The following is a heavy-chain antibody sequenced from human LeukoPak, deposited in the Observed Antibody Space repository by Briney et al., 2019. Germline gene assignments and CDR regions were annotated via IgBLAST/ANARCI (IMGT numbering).Heavy chain of an antibody. J-gene: IGHJ4*02. V-gene: IGHV1-46*01. D-gene: IGHD5/OR15-5a*01. CDR2: INPSGGGT. CDR1: RYTFTSYY. CDR3: ARLEPSLRESTFDY. Sequence: ASVKVSCKASRYTFTSYYMHWVRQAPGQGLEWMGIINPSGGGTTYAQKFQGRVTMTRDMSTSTVYMDLSSLRSEDTAVYYCARLEPSLRESTFDYWGQGTLVTVSS.